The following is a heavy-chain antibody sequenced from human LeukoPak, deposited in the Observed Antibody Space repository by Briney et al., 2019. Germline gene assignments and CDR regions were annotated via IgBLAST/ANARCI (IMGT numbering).Heavy chain of an antibody. CDR2: ISSSSSYI. CDR1: GFTFSSYS. Sequence: GGSLRLSCAASGFTFSSYSMDWVRQAPGKGLEWVSSISSSSSYIYYADSVKDRFTISRDNAKNSLYLQMNSLRAEDTAVYYCARDVEAFDIWGQGTMVTVSS. J-gene: IGHJ3*02. D-gene: IGHD2-21*01. V-gene: IGHV3-21*01. CDR3: ARDVEAFDI.